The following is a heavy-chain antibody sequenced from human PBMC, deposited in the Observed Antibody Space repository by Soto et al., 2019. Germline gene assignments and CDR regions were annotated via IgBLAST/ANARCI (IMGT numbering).Heavy chain of an antibody. V-gene: IGHV1-69*13. CDR2: IIPIFGTA. D-gene: IGHD3-10*01. CDR1: GGTFSSYA. J-gene: IGHJ4*02. CDR3: ARGPYQYYYGSGSYYD. Sequence: ASVKVSCKASGGTFSSYAISWVRQAPGQGLEWMGGIIPIFGTANYAQKFQGRVTITADESTSTAYMELSSLRSEDTAVYYCARGPYQYYYGSGSYYDWGQVTLVRVS.